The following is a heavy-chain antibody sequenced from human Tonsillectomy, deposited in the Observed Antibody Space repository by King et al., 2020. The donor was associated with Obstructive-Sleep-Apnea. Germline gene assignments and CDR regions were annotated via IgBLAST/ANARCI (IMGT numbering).Heavy chain of an antibody. CDR1: GGSISSYY. D-gene: IGHD6-13*01. Sequence: QLQESGPGLVKPSETLALTCTVSGGSISSYYWSWIRQPPGKGLEWSGYIYYSWCTNYNPSLKSRVTISVDTSKNQFSLKLSSVTAADTAVYYCARTLSIAAAGTGWYFDLWGRGTLVTVSS. J-gene: IGHJ2*01. CDR3: ARTLSIAAAGTGWYFDL. V-gene: IGHV4-59*01. CDR2: IYYSWCT.